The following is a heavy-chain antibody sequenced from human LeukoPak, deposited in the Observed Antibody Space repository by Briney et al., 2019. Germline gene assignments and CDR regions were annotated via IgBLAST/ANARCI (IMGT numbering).Heavy chain of an antibody. D-gene: IGHD6-19*01. CDR2: IYYSGST. J-gene: IGHJ4*02. CDR3: AREGYSSGWTSEYYFDY. V-gene: IGHV4-39*07. CDR1: GGSISSSSCY. Sequence: SETLSLTCTVSGGSISSSSCYWGWLRQPPGKGREWIASIYYSGSTYYNPSLKSRVTISVDTSKNQFSLKLSSVTAADTAVYYCAREGYSSGWTSEYYFDYWGQGTLVTVSS.